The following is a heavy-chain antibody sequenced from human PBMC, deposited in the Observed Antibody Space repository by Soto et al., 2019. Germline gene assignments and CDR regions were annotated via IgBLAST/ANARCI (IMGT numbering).Heavy chain of an antibody. V-gene: IGHV1-69*13. Sequence: AVKVPCKASGGTFSSYAISWVRQAPGQGLEWMGGIIPIFGTANYAQKFQGRVTITADESTSTAYMELSSLRSEDTAVYYCARDFSGGASYYYYYGMDVWGQGTTVTVSS. J-gene: IGHJ6*02. D-gene: IGHD3-10*01. CDR2: IIPIFGTA. CDR3: ARDFSGGASYYYYYGMDV. CDR1: GGTFSSYA.